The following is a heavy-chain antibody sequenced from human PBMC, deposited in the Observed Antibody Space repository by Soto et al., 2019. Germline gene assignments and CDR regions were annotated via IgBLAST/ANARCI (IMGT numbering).Heavy chain of an antibody. CDR3: AADLPGHGGGYEFDY. CDR1: GFTFVTGW. V-gene: IGHV3-15*07. CDR2: IKSKNDGGTT. Sequence: GGGLRLSCAAAGFTFVTGWMNWVRQAPGKGLEWVGRIKSKNDGGTTDYAAPVKGRFTISRDDSKNTVYLQMNSLRTEDTALYYCAADLPGHGGGYEFDYWGQGTPVTVSS. D-gene: IGHD5-12*01. J-gene: IGHJ4*01.